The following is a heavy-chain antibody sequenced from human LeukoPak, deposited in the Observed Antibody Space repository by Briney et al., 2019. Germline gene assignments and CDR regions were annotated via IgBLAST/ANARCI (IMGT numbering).Heavy chain of an antibody. J-gene: IGHJ6*03. CDR1: GYTFTSYG. D-gene: IGHD1-26*01. Sequence: GASVKVSCKASGYTFTSYGISWVRQAPGQGLEWMGWISAYNGNTNYAQKLQGRVTMTTDTSTSTAYMELRSLRSDDTAVYYCARWRELPPYYYYMDVWGKGTTVTVSS. CDR2: ISAYNGNT. CDR3: ARWRELPPYYYYMDV. V-gene: IGHV1-18*01.